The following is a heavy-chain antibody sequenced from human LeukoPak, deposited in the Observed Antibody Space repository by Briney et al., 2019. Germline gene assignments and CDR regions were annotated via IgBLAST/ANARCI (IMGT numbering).Heavy chain of an antibody. V-gene: IGHV3-23*01. CDR3: ASKSVSGKHFDY. Sequence: PGGSLRLSCAASGFTFSSYAMSWVRQAPGKGLEWVSAISGSGGSTYYADSVKGRFTISRDNSKNTLYLQMNSLRAEDTAVYYCASKSVSGKHFDYWGQGTLVTVSS. J-gene: IGHJ4*02. CDR2: ISGSGGST. CDR1: GFTFSSYA.